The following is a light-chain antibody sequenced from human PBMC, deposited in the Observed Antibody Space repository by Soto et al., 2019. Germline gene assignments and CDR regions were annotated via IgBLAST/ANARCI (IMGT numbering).Light chain of an antibody. CDR2: DAS. Sequence: EIVWTQSPGTLSSSPGGRVTLSCRASQSVRDSHLAWFQQKPGQAPRLLIYDASRRATGIPDRFSGSGSGTEFTLTSSRLEPEDVAVYYCEQYDNQQWTFGQGAKVEIK. CDR3: EQYDNQQWT. CDR1: QSVRDSH. J-gene: IGKJ1*01. V-gene: IGKV3-20*01.